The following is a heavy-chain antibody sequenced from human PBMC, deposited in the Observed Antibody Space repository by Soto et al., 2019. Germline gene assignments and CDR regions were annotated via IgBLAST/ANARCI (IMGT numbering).Heavy chain of an antibody. CDR2: ISAYNGNT. J-gene: IGHJ1*01. D-gene: IGHD3-22*01. Sequence: ASVKVSCKASGYTFTSYGISWVRQAPGQGLEWMGWISAYNGNTNYAQKLQGRVTMTTDTSTSTAYMELRSLRSVDTAVYYCARAPADSSGYSEYFQHWGQGTLVTVSS. CDR1: GYTFTSYG. V-gene: IGHV1-18*04. CDR3: ARAPADSSGYSEYFQH.